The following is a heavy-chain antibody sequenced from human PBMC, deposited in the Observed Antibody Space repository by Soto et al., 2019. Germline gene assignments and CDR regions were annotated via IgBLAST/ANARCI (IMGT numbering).Heavy chain of an antibody. Sequence: SVKVSCKASGGTFSSYAISWVRQAPGQGLEWMGGIIPIFGTANYAQKFQGRVTITADESTSAAYMELSSLRSEDTAVYYCARDRLSVSLRYCSSTSCYYYFDYWGQGTLVTVSS. J-gene: IGHJ4*02. CDR1: GGTFSSYA. CDR3: ARDRLSVSLRYCSSTSCYYYFDY. D-gene: IGHD2-2*01. CDR2: IIPIFGTA. V-gene: IGHV1-69*13.